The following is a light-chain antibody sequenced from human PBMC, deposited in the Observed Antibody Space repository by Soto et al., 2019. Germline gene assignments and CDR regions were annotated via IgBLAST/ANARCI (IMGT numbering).Light chain of an antibody. Sequence: QLVLTQSPSASASLGASVKLTCTLSSGHSSYAIAWHQQQPEKGPRYLMKLNSDGSHSKGDGIPDRFSGSSSGAERYLTISCLQSEDEADYYCQTWGTGIPVFGGGTQLTVL. J-gene: IGLJ7*01. CDR3: QTWGTGIPV. V-gene: IGLV4-69*01. CDR1: SGHSSYA. CDR2: LNSDGSH.